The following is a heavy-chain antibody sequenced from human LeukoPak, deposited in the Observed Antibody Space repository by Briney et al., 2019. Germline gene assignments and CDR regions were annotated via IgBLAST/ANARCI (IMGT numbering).Heavy chain of an antibody. J-gene: IGHJ4*02. CDR1: GCTFTSYG. D-gene: IGHD5-18*01. V-gene: IGHV3-30*18. CDR3: AKGDRGYSYGPDY. CDR2: ISYDGSNK. Sequence: PGRSLRLSCAASGCTFTSYGMHGVRQAPGKGLEWVAVISYDGSNKYYADSVKGRFTISRDNSKNTLYLQMNSLRAEDTAVYYCAKGDRGYSYGPDYWGQGTLVTVSS.